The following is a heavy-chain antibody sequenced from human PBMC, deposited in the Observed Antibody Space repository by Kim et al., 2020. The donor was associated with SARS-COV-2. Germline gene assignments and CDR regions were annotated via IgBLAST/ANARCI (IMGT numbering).Heavy chain of an antibody. Sequence: SVKVSCKASGGTFSSYAISWVRQAPGQGLEWMGGIIPIFGTANHAQKFQGRVTITADESTSTAYMELSSLRSEDTAVYYCARTLRGGIEYYYYYGMDVWGQGTTVTVSS. D-gene: IGHD3-16*01. V-gene: IGHV1-69*13. CDR3: ARTLRGGIEYYYYYGMDV. CDR2: IIPIFGTA. J-gene: IGHJ6*02. CDR1: GGTFSSYA.